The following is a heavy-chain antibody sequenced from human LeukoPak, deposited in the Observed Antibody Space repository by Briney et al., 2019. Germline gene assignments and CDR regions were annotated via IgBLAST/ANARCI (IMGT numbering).Heavy chain of an antibody. CDR1: GVTFSGYS. J-gene: IGHJ4*02. Sequence: PGGSLRLSCAASGVTFSGYSMNWVRQAPGKGLEWVSAITATSLHIYYADSVKGRFTISRDNAKNSLYLQMNSLRAEDTAVYYCARDDGDYAHPVDYWGQGTLVTVSS. V-gene: IGHV3-21*01. CDR2: ITATSLHI. D-gene: IGHD4-17*01. CDR3: ARDDGDYAHPVDY.